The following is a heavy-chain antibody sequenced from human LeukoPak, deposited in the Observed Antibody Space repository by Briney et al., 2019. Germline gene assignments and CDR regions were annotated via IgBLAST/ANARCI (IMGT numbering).Heavy chain of an antibody. J-gene: IGHJ6*03. CDR3: ARVLRYCSGGNCYSGGLGYMDV. Sequence: GGSLRLSCAASKFTFTAYGMRWIRQAPGKGLEWVSSISRSGSTKYYADSVKGRFTISRDNAKNSLFLQMNSLRAEDTAVYYCARVLRYCSGGNCYSGGLGYMDVWGKGTTVTISS. D-gene: IGHD2-15*01. CDR1: KFTFTAYG. V-gene: IGHV3-11*01. CDR2: ISRSGSTK.